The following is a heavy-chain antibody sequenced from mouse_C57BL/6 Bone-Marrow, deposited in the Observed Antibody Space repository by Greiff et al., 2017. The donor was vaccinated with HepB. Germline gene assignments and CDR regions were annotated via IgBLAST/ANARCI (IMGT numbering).Heavy chain of an antibody. J-gene: IGHJ2*01. Sequence: DVKLQESGPGLVKPSQSLSLTCSVTGYSITSGYYWNWIRQFPGNKLEWMGYISYDGSNNYNPSLENRISITRDTSTNQFFLKLNSVTTEDTATYYCAREPITTVAAPFFDYWGQGTTLTVSS. D-gene: IGHD1-1*01. CDR2: ISYDGSN. CDR3: AREPITTVAAPFFDY. V-gene: IGHV3-6*01. CDR1: GYSITSGYY.